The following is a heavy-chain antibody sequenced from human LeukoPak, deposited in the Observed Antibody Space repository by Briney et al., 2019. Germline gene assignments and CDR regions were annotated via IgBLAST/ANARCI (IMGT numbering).Heavy chain of an antibody. J-gene: IGHJ4*02. D-gene: IGHD5-12*01. CDR3: AKERGYSGYDPKYFDY. Sequence: GGSLRLSCTASEFTFSSYWMHWVRQPPGKGLVWVSRINSDGSSTSYADAVKGRFTISRDNAKNTLYLQMNSLRAEDTAVYYCAKERGYSGYDPKYFDYWGQGTLVTVSS. CDR1: EFTFSSYW. V-gene: IGHV3-74*01. CDR2: INSDGSST.